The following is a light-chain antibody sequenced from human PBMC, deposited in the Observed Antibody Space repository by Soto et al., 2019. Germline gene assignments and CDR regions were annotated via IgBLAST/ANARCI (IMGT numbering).Light chain of an antibody. CDR2: DVS. CDR1: SSDVGGYNY. CDR3: SSYTSSSTLDV. J-gene: IGLJ1*01. V-gene: IGLV2-14*01. Sequence: QSALTQPASVSGSPGQSITISCTGTSSDVGGYNYVSWYQQHPGKAPKLMIYDVSNRPSGVSNRFSGSKSGNTASLTISGLQAEDEADYYCSSYTSSSTLDVSGTGTKVTVL.